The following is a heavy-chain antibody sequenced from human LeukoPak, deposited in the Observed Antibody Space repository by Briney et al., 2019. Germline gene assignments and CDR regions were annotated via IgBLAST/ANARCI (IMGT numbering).Heavy chain of an antibody. Sequence: PSETLSLTRTVSGGSISSGGYYWSWIRQHPGKGLEWIGYIYYSGSTYYNPSLKSRVTISVDTSKNQFSLKLSSVTAADTAVYYCARGVTVAFDYWGQGTLVTVSS. V-gene: IGHV4-31*03. CDR3: ARGVTVAFDY. CDR1: GGSISSGGYY. CDR2: IYYSGST. J-gene: IGHJ4*02. D-gene: IGHD4-23*01.